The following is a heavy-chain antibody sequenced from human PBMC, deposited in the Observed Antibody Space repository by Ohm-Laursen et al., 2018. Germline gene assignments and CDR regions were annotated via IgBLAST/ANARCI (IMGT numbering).Heavy chain of an antibody. J-gene: IGHJ5*01. CDR2: ISYDGSNK. CDR3: AKGTAYQLLSHNWVDS. Sequence: SLRLSCSASGFTFSTYGMHWVRQAPGKGLEWVAVISYDGSNKYYADSVKGRFTISRDNSKNTLYLQMNSLRAEDTAVFYCAKGTAYQLLSHNWVDSWGQGTLVTVSS. D-gene: IGHD2-2*01. CDR1: GFTFSTYG. V-gene: IGHV3-30*18.